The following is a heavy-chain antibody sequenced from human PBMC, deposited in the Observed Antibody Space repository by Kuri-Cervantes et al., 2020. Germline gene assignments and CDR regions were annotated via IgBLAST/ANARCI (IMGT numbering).Heavy chain of an antibody. CDR1: GGSISSYY. V-gene: IGHV4-59*05. J-gene: IGHJ5*02. CDR3: ARRVHDYVWGSYRYLYNWFDP. Sequence: GSLRLSCTVSGGSISSYYWSWIRQPPGKGLEWIGSIYYSGSTYYNPSLKSRVTISVDTSKNQFSLKLSSVTAADTAVYYCARRVHDYVWGSYRYLYNWFDPWGQGTLVTVSS. D-gene: IGHD3-16*02. CDR2: IYYSGST.